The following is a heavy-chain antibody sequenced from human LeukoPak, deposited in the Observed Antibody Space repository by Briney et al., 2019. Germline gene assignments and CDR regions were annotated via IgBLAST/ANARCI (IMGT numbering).Heavy chain of an antibody. CDR1: GSSVNSDQY. D-gene: IGHD3-16*02. Sequence: KPSETLSLTCDVSGSSVNSDQYWGWMRHSPGAGLEWIGSVHQTGSPYYNPSLGSRVSLSIDSTKSSFSLRLTSVTAADTAVYYCAMLRLGELSLLANAYDIWGQGTMVIVSS. CDR2: VHQTGSP. V-gene: IGHV4-38-2*01. J-gene: IGHJ3*02. CDR3: AMLRLGELSLLANAYDI.